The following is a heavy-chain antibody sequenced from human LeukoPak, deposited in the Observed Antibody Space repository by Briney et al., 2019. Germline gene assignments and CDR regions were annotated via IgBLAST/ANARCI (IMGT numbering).Heavy chain of an antibody. CDR2: MNPNSGNT. Sequence: ASVKVSCKASGGTFSSYAINWVRQATGQGLEWMGWMNPNSGNTGYAQKFQGRVTMTRNTSISTAYMELSSLRSEDTAVYYCARFMWAFDIWGQGTMVTVSS. CDR3: ARFMWAFDI. V-gene: IGHV1-8*02. J-gene: IGHJ3*02. CDR1: GGTFSSYA. D-gene: IGHD2-21*01.